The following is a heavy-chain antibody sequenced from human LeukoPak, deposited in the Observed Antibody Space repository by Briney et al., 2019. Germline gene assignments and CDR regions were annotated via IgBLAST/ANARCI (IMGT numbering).Heavy chain of an antibody. Sequence: PSETLSLTCTVSGGSISSSSYYWGWIRQPPGKGLEWIGSIYYSGSTYYNPSLKSRVTISVDTSKNQFSLKLSSATAADTAVYYCAREGSDYDILTGYYNMDYWGQGTLVTVSS. D-gene: IGHD3-9*01. CDR3: AREGSDYDILTGYYNMDY. CDR1: GGSISSSSYY. J-gene: IGHJ4*02. V-gene: IGHV4-39*02. CDR2: IYYSGST.